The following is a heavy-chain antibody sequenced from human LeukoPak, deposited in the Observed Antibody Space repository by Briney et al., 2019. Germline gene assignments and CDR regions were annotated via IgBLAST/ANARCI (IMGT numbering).Heavy chain of an antibody. CDR1: GFTFSSYW. V-gene: IGHV3-21*01. Sequence: GGSLRLSCAASGFTFSSYWMSWVRQAPGKGLEWVSSITSGSSYIYYADSVKGRFTISRDDAKNSLYLQMNSLRVEDTAVYYCTRERHTFDPWGQGTLVTVSS. J-gene: IGHJ5*02. CDR3: TRERHTFDP. CDR2: ITSGSSYI.